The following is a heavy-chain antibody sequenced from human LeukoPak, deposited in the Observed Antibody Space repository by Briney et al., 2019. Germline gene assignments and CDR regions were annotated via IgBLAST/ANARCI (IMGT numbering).Heavy chain of an antibody. CDR1: GFTFSSYA. V-gene: IGHV3-23*01. Sequence: GGSLRLSCAASGFTFSSYAMSWVRQAPGKGLEWVSATSGSGGSTYYADSVKGRFTISRDNSKNTLYLQMNSLRAEDTAVYYCAKDLRYSSGWFPLDYWGQGTLVTVSS. J-gene: IGHJ4*02. CDR3: AKDLRYSSGWFPLDY. CDR2: TSGSGGST. D-gene: IGHD6-19*01.